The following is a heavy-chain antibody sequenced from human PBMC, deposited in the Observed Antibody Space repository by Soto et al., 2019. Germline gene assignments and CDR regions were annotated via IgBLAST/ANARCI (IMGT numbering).Heavy chain of an antibody. J-gene: IGHJ4*02. CDR2: ISAYNGNT. V-gene: IGHV1-18*01. CDR1: GYTFTSYG. D-gene: IGHD1-26*01. Sequence: ASVKVSCKASGYTFTSYGISWVRQAPGQGLEWMGWISAYNGNTNYAQKLQGRVTMTTDTSTSTAYMELRSLRSDDTAVYYCARDVDPLATTPSCYWGQGTLVTVSS. CDR3: ARDVDPLATTPSCY.